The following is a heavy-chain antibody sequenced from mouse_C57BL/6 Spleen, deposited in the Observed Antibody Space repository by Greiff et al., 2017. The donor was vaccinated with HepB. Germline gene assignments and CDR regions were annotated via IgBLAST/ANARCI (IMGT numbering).Heavy chain of an antibody. CDR2: IWRGGST. CDR3: AKNLNYLYAMDY. CDR1: GFSLTSYG. V-gene: IGHV2-5*01. D-gene: IGHD1-1*01. Sequence: VMLVESGPGLVQPSQSLSITCTVSGFSLTSYGVHWVRQSPGKGLEWLGVIWRGGSTDYNAAFMSRLSITKDNSKSQVFFKMNSLQADDTAIYYCAKNLNYLYAMDYWGQGTSVTVSS. J-gene: IGHJ4*01.